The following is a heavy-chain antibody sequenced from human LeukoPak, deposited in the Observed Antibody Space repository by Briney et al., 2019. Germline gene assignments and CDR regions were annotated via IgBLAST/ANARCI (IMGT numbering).Heavy chain of an antibody. J-gene: IGHJ4*02. CDR2: ISDSGGST. Sequence: GGSLRLSCAASGFTFSSYAMSWVRQAPGKGVEWVSAISDSGGSTYDADSVKGRFTISRDNSKNTLYLQMNSLRAEDTAVYYCAKDSSIGRYCTNGVCSPSDYWGQGTLVTVSS. D-gene: IGHD2-8*01. V-gene: IGHV3-23*01. CDR1: GFTFSSYA. CDR3: AKDSSIGRYCTNGVCSPSDY.